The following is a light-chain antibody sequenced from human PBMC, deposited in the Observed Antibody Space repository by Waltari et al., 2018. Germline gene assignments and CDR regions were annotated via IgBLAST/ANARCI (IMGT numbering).Light chain of an antibody. J-gene: IGLJ2*01. CDR2: QDF. CDR3: QSWVGKVV. V-gene: IGLV3-1*01. CDR1: NLGEKF. Sequence: YDLTQPPSVSVSPGQTATITCYGDNLGEKFVSWYQQRPGQSPFLVIYQDFKRPSGIPEGFSGSNSGKTATLTISGAQAMDEADFYCQSWVGKVVFGGGTKLTV.